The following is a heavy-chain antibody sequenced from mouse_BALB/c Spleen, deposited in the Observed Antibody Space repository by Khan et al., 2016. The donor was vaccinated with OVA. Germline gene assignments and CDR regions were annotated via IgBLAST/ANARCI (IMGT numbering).Heavy chain of an antibody. CDR1: GYSITSDYA. J-gene: IGHJ1*01. CDR3: ARRYYYGHWYFDV. D-gene: IGHD1-1*01. Sequence: EVQLQESGPGLVKPSRSLSLTCTVTGYSITSDYAWNWIRQFPGNKLEWMGYISYSGSTGYNPSLKSRLSITRDTSNNQFFLQLNSVTTEDTATYYCARRYYYGHWYFDVWGAGTTVTVSS. V-gene: IGHV3-2*02. CDR2: ISYSGST.